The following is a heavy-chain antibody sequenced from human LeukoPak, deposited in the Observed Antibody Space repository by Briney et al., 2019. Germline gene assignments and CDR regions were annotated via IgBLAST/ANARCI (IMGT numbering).Heavy chain of an antibody. CDR1: GFTFSSYS. J-gene: IGHJ6*03. CDR2: IKQDGSEK. V-gene: IGHV3-7*01. D-gene: IGHD3-10*01. CDR3: AKGAFRDQVQGYYYIDV. Sequence: GGSLRLSCAASGFTFSSYSMSWVRQAPGKGLEWVANIKQDGSEKYYVDSVKGRFIISRDNAKNSLYLQMNSLRAEDTAVYYCAKGAFRDQVQGYYYIDVWGKGTTVTVSS.